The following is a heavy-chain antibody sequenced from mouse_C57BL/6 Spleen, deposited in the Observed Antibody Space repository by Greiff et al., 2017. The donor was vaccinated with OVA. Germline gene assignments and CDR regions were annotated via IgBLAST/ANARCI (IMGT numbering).Heavy chain of an antibody. V-gene: IGHV1-64*01. Sequence: VQLQQPGAELVKPGASVKLSCKASGYTFTSYWMHWVKQRPGQGLEWIGMIHPNSGSTNYNEKFKSKATLTVDKSSSTAYMQLSSLTSEDSAVYYCARDTTGPWFAYWGQGTLVTVSA. CDR3: ARDTTGPWFAY. D-gene: IGHD1-1*01. CDR2: IHPNSGST. CDR1: GYTFTSYW. J-gene: IGHJ3*01.